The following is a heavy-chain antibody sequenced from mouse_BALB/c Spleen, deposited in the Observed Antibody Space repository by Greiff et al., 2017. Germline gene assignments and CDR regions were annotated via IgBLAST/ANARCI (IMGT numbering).Heavy chain of an antibody. D-gene: IGHD1-3*01. CDR2: ISSGSSTI. V-gene: IGHV5-17*02. Sequence: EVQVVESGGGLVQPGGSRKLSCAASGFTFSSFGMHWVRQAPEKGLEWVAYISSGSSTIYYADTVKGRFTISRDNPKNTLFLQMTSLRSEDTAMYYCARTMLKGYYFDYWGQGTTLTVSS. CDR3: ARTMLKGYYFDY. CDR1: GFTFSSFG. J-gene: IGHJ2*01.